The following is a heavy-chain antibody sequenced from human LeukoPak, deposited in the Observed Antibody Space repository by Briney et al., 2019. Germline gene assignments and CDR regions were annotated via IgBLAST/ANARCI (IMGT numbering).Heavy chain of an antibody. CDR3: AKELDTMFFDY. CDR2: AGWAGGTT. D-gene: IGHD3-10*02. V-gene: IGHV3-43*01. CDR1: GFNFDRYT. J-gene: IGHJ4*02. Sequence: GGSLRLSCATSGFNFDRYTIHWVRQAPGKGLEWVSLAGWAGGTTFYSDSVRGRFTTSRDSGRKSMYLQMNSLTTDDTAFYFCAKELDTMFFDYWGQGALVTVSS.